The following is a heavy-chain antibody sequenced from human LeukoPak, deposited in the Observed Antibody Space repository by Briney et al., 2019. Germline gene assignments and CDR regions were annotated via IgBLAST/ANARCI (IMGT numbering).Heavy chain of an antibody. J-gene: IGHJ3*02. CDR3: ARKGRADIVVVVAATDLAFDI. D-gene: IGHD2-15*01. V-gene: IGHV4-38-2*01. Sequence: SETLSLTCAVSGYSISSGYYWGWIRQPPGKGLERIGSIYHSGSTYYNPSLKSRVTISVDTSKNQFSLKLSSVTAADTAVYYCARKGRADIVVVVAATDLAFDIWGQGTMVTVSS. CDR2: IYHSGST. CDR1: GYSISSGYY.